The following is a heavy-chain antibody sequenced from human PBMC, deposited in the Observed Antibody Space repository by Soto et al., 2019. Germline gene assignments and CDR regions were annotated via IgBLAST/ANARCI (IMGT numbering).Heavy chain of an antibody. CDR2: ISGSGGST. J-gene: IGHJ5*02. Sequence: GGSLRLSCAASGFTFSGYAMSWVRQAPGKGLEWVSAISGSGGSTYYADSVKGRVTIPRDNSKSTLYLQMNSLRAEDTAVYYCARDYDFWSGPFDHWGQGTLVTVS. D-gene: IGHD3-3*01. CDR3: ARDYDFWSGPFDH. CDR1: GFTFSGYA. V-gene: IGHV3-23*01.